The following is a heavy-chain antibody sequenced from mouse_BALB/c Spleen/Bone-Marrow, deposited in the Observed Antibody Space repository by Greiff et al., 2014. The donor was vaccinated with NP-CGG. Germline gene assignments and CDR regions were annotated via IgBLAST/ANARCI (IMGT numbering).Heavy chain of an antibody. CDR3: ASVYDYGRGYAMDY. CDR1: GYAFSNYG. V-gene: IGHV1-80*01. CDR2: IYPGDGDT. D-gene: IGHD2-4*01. J-gene: IGHJ4*01. Sequence: VQLQESGAEVMRPGSSVNISCKASGYAFSNYGMNWVKQRPGQGLEWIGQIYPGDGDTNYNGKFKGRVTLTADKSSSTAYMQLSSLASEDSAVYFGASVYDYGRGYAMDYWGQGTSVTVSS.